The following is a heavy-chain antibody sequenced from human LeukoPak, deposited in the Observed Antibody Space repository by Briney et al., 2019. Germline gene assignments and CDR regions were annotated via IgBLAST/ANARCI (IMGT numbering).Heavy chain of an antibody. J-gene: IGHJ4*02. CDR3: VRQRSATYLLDY. D-gene: IGHD4/OR15-4a*01. Sequence: GGSLRLSCTACGFSFHEYSMHWGRQAPGKGLEWVSVINWYSGSMVYADSVKGRFTISRDNANNLVYLQMNRLRADDTALYYCVRQRSATYLLDYWGQGTQVTVSS. CDR2: INWYSGSM. CDR1: GFSFHEYS. V-gene: IGHV3-9*01.